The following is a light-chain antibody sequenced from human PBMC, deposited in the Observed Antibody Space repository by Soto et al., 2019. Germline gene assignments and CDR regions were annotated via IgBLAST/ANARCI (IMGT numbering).Light chain of an antibody. CDR1: QSVSSNY. Sequence: IVLTQSPGTLSLSPGERATLSCRASQSVSSNYLAWYQQKPGQAPRLLIYGASTRATGIPARFSGSGSGTDVILTISRLEHEDGAVYYGQQYGSSPPTFGQGTKVDIK. CDR2: GAS. J-gene: IGKJ1*01. CDR3: QQYGSSPPT. V-gene: IGKV3-20*01.